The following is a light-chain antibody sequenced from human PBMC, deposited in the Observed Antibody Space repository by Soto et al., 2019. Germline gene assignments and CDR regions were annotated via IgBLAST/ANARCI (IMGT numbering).Light chain of an antibody. CDR2: GAS. Sequence: EIVLTQSPGTLSLSPGERATLSCRASQSVSSSYLDWYQQKPGKAPRLLIYGASSRATGIPDRFSGSGSGTDFTLTISRLEPEYFAVYYCQQYGSSPYTFGQGTKLEIK. CDR3: QQYGSSPYT. V-gene: IGKV3-20*01. J-gene: IGKJ2*01. CDR1: QSVSSSY.